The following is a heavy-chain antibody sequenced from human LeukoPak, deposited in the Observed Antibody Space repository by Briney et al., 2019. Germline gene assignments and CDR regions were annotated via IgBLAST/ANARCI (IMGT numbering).Heavy chain of an antibody. CDR3: ARDRRGSYDAFDI. V-gene: IGHV3-21*01. Sequence: GGSLRLSCAASGFTFSSYSMNWVRPAPGKGLEWVSSISSSSSYIYYADSVKGRFTISRDNPKNSLYLQINSLRAEDTAVYYCARDRRGSYDAFDIWGQGTMVTVSS. CDR1: GFTFSSYS. D-gene: IGHD1-26*01. J-gene: IGHJ3*02. CDR2: ISSSSSYI.